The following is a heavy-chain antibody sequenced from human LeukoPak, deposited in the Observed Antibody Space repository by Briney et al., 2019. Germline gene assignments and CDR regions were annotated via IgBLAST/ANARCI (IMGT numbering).Heavy chain of an antibody. J-gene: IGHJ6*02. CDR2: ISYDGSNK. CDR1: GFTFSSYA. Sequence: QAGGSLRLSCAASGFTFSSYAMHWVRQAPGKGLEWVAVISYDGSNKYYADSVKGRFTISRDNSKNTLYLQMNSLRAEDTAVYYCAKDLGRARTRYGMDVWGQGTTVTVSS. CDR3: AKDLGRARTRYGMDV. V-gene: IGHV3-30-3*01.